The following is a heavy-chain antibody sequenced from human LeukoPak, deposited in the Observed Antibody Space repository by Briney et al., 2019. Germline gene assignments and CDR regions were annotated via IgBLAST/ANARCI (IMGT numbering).Heavy chain of an antibody. D-gene: IGHD3-22*01. J-gene: IGHJ4*02. CDR2: IWHDGSNK. V-gene: IGHV3-33*01. CDR1: GFTLCSYA. Sequence: GGSLSLSRAASGFTLCSYAMHGVRQAPGKRLEWGAVIWHDGSNKNYADAMKGRFTISRDKSKNTLYLQMNSLRAEDTAVYYCARDEGYYDSSGYYYDPGPLDYWGQGTLVTVSS. CDR3: ARDEGYYDSSGYYYDPGPLDY.